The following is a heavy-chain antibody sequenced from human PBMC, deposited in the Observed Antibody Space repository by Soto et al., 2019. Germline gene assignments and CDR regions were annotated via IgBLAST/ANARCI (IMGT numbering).Heavy chain of an antibody. D-gene: IGHD2-8*01. J-gene: IGHJ5*02. Sequence: PSETLSLTCTVSGRSISSYHWSWIRPPPGKGLEGIGYIYYSGRTNYNPSLKSRVTISVDTSTNQFSRKLSSVTAADTAVYYCARNGDCTRPGCIVGWFDPRAPRTPVTVSS. CDR3: ARNGDCTRPGCIVGWFDP. CDR2: IYYSGRT. V-gene: IGHV4-59*01. CDR1: GRSISSYH.